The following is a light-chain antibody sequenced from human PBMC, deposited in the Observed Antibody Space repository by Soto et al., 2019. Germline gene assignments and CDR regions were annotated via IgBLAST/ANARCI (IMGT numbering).Light chain of an antibody. CDR3: QQSYCYPHT. CDR1: QGISNN. CDR2: GAS. J-gene: IGKJ4*01. V-gene: IGKV1-39*01. Sequence: DMELTQSPSSLSASVGDRVTITCRASQGISNNLAWYQHKPGKVPKLLIYGASSLQSGVPTRFSGSGSGTEFTLTINSLQPEDVATYYCQQSYCYPHTFGGGTKVDIK.